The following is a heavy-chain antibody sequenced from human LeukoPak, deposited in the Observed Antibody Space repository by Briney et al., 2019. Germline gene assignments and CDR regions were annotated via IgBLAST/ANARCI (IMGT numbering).Heavy chain of an antibody. J-gene: IGHJ5*02. CDR3: ARGQWLTFDP. D-gene: IGHD5-12*01. CDR2: IHYSGIT. V-gene: IGHV4-39*01. Sequence: WIREPPGKGLEGIGSIHYSGITYYNSSLKSRVTISVDTSKTQFSLKLSSVAAADTAVYYCARGQWLTFDPWGQGTLVTVSS.